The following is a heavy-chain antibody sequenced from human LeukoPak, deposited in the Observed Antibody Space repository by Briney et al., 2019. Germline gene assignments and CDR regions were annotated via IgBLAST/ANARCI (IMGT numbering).Heavy chain of an antibody. D-gene: IGHD5-12*01. V-gene: IGHV3-23*01. CDR3: AKDRGRYSGYDYADY. Sequence: PGGSLRLSCAASGFTFSSYAMSWVRQAPGKGLEWVSAISGSGGSTYYADSVKGRFTISRDNSKNTLYLQMNSLRAEYTAVYYCAKDRGRYSGYDYADYWGQGTLVTVSS. CDR1: GFTFSSYA. J-gene: IGHJ4*02. CDR2: ISGSGGST.